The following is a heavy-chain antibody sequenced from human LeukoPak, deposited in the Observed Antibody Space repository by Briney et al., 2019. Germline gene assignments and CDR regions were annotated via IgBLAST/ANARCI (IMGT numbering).Heavy chain of an antibody. CDR3: ARARYDSSGYYGY. CDR2: ISPNSGGT. Sequence: ASVKVSCKASGYTFTGYHMHWVRQAPGQGLEWMGWISPNSGGTNYAQKFQGRVTMTRDTSISTAYMELSRLRSDDTAVYYCARARYDSSGYYGYWGQGTLVTVSS. D-gene: IGHD3-22*01. V-gene: IGHV1-2*02. J-gene: IGHJ4*02. CDR1: GYTFTGYH.